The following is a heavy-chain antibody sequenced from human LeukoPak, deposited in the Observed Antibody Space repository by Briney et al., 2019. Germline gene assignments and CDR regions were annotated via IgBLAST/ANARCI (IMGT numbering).Heavy chain of an antibody. D-gene: IGHD6-19*01. J-gene: IGHJ5*02. CDR2: ISSSTSI. V-gene: IGHV3-48*02. Sequence: GGSLRLSCAASGFTFSSYSITWVRQAPGKGLEWVSYISSSTSIYYADSVKGRFTISRDNARNSLYLQMNSLRDEDTAVYYCARDRGIAVAGTNWFDPWGQGTLVTVSS. CDR1: GFTFSSYS. CDR3: ARDRGIAVAGTNWFDP.